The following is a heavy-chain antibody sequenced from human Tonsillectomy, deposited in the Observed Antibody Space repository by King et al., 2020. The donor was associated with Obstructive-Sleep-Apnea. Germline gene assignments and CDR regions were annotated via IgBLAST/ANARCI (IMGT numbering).Heavy chain of an antibody. CDR1: GYTFTGYY. CDR2: IDPSTGDT. D-gene: IGHD6-19*01. V-gene: IGHV1-2*02. CDR3: ARGPLNYTGWSKLDLYFFDY. J-gene: IGHJ4*02. Sequence: QLVQSGAEVKKPGASVKVSCKTSGYTFTGYYTHWVRQAPGQGLEWMGWIDPSTGDTNSAQKFQGRVTMTGDTSISTAYMQLIRLTSDDTAVYYCARGPLNYTGWSKLDLYFFDYWGQGTLVTVSS.